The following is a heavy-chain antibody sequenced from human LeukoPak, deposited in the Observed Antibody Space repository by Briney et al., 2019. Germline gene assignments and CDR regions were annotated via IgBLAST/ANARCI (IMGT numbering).Heavy chain of an antibody. D-gene: IGHD6-19*01. CDR1: GGSISSSSYY. CDR2: IYYSGST. CDR3: AREPWRSGYSSGWYPYAFDI. J-gene: IGHJ3*02. Sequence: SETLSLTCTVSGGSISSSSYYWGWIRQPPGKGLEWIGIIYYSGSTYYNPSLKSRVTISVDTSKNQFSLKLSSVTAADTAVYYCAREPWRSGYSSGWYPYAFDIWGQGTMVTVSS. V-gene: IGHV4-39*07.